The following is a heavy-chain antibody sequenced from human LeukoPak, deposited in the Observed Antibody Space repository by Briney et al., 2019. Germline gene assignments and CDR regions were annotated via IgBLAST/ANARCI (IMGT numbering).Heavy chain of an antibody. V-gene: IGHV3-48*02. CDR3: TRERGSVSGLLGD. Sequence: GGSLRLSCAASGFSLSTYSMNWVRQAPGKGLEWVAYICGSSSPIYYTDSVKGRFTISRDNAKNTLYLLMKSLRDEDTAVYYCTRERGSVSGLLGDGGRGSLVTLS. D-gene: IGHD5-12*01. CDR2: ICGSSSPI. CDR1: GFSLSTYS. J-gene: IGHJ4*02.